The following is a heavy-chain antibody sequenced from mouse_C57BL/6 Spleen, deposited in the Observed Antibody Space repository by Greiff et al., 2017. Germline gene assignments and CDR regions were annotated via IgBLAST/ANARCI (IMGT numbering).Heavy chain of an antibody. CDR1: GYTFTSYR. CDR3: ARRGSLLSYWYFDV. CDR2: IHPNSGST. J-gene: IGHJ1*03. D-gene: IGHD3-2*02. Sequence: QVQLQQPGAELVKPGASVKLSCKASGYTFTSYRMHWVKQRPGQGLEWIGMIHPNSGSTNYNEKFKSKATLTVDKSSSTAYMQLSSLTSEDSAVYYCARRGSLLSYWYFDVWGTGTTVTVSS. V-gene: IGHV1-64*01.